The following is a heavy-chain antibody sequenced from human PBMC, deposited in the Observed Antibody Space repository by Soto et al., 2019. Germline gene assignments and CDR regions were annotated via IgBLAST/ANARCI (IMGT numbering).Heavy chain of an antibody. CDR1: GFTFTSSA. J-gene: IGHJ3*02. CDR3: AARGSGYYDAFDI. D-gene: IGHD3-22*01. Sequence: GASVKCSCKASGFTFTSSAVQWVRQARGQRLEWIGWIVVGSGNTNYAQKFQERVTITRDMSTSTAYMELSSLRSEDTAVYYCAARGSGYYDAFDIWGQGTMVTVSS. V-gene: IGHV1-58*01. CDR2: IVVGSGNT.